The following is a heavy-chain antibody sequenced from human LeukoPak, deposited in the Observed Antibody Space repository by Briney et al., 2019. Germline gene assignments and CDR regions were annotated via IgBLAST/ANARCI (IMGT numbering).Heavy chain of an antibody. CDR1: GGSFSGYY. Sequence: SETLSLTCAVYGGSFSGYYWSWIRQPPGKGVEWVGEINHSGSTKYKPSLKRRVTISVDTSKNQFSLKLSSVTAADTAVYYCAKWGGSGGSYYYYYYGMNVWGKGTTVTVSS. CDR3: AKWGGSGGSYYYYYYGMNV. V-gene: IGHV4-34*01. J-gene: IGHJ6*04. CDR2: INHSGST. D-gene: IGHD3-10*01.